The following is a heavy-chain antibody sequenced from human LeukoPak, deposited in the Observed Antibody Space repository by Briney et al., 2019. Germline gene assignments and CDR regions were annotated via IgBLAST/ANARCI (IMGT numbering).Heavy chain of an antibody. CDR2: IYYSGST. CDR1: GGSISSYY. J-gene: IGHJ4*02. D-gene: IGHD3-22*01. CDR3: ARAGHYDSSGYYSGFDY. V-gene: IGHV4-59*01. Sequence: PSETLSLTRTVSGGSISSYYWSWIRQPPGKGLGWIGYIYYSGSTNYNPSLKSRVTISVDTSKNQFSLNLISVTAADTAVYYCARAGHYDSSGYYSGFDYWGQGTLVTVSS.